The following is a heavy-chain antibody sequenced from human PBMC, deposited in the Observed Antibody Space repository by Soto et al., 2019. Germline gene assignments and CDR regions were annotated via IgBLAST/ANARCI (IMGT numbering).Heavy chain of an antibody. Sequence: GGSLRLSCAASGFTFSSYSMNWVRQAPGKGLEWVSYISSSSSTIYYADSVKGRFTISRDNAKNSLYLQVNSLRDEDTAVYYCARRAWFDTYGMDIWGQGTTVTSPQ. CDR2: ISSSSSTI. CDR1: GFTFSSYS. CDR3: ARRAWFDTYGMDI. D-gene: IGHD3-10*01. J-gene: IGHJ6*01. V-gene: IGHV3-48*02.